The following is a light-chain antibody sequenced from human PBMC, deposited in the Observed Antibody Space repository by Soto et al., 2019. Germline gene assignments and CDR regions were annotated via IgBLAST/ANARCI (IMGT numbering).Light chain of an antibody. CDR1: SSDVGAYDY. CDR3: CSFTTSWTHV. V-gene: IGLV2-14*01. Sequence: QSVLTQPASVSGSPGQSITISCTGTSSDVGAYDYVSWFQQHPGKAPKLIISEVNIRPSGVSNRFSGSKSGNAASLTISGLRTEDEADYFCCSFTTSWTHVFGTGTKLTVL. J-gene: IGLJ1*01. CDR2: EVN.